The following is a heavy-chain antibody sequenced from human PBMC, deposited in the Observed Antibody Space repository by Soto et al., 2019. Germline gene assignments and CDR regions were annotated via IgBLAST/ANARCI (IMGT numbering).Heavy chain of an antibody. CDR1: GFTVSSRY. CDR3: ARGVTVGVTGPDY. D-gene: IGHD1-20*01. V-gene: IGHV3-53*01. J-gene: IGHJ4*02. Sequence: PGGSLRLSCAASGFTVSSRYMSWVRQAPGKGLEWVSVIYTDGRTFYADSAKGRFTISRDNSKNTLYLQMDSLRAEDTAVYYFARGVTVGVTGPDYWGEGKLVTVS. CDR2: IYTDGRT.